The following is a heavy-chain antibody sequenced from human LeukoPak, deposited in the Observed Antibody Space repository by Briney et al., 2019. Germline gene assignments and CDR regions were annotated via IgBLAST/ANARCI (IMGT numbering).Heavy chain of an antibody. V-gene: IGHV1-69*04. Sequence: SVKVSCKASGGPFSSYAISWVRQAPGQGLEWMGRIIPILGIANYAQKFQGRVTITADKSTSTAYMELSSLRSEDTAVYYCARVGGDTAMGTYYFDYWGQGTLVTVSS. CDR1: GGPFSSYA. D-gene: IGHD5-18*01. CDR2: IIPILGIA. CDR3: ARVGGDTAMGTYYFDY. J-gene: IGHJ4*02.